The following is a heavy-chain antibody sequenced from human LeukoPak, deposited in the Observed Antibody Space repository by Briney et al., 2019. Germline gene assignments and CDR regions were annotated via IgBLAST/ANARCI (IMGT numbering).Heavy chain of an antibody. V-gene: IGHV3-23*01. CDR1: GFTFNSYA. Sequence: GGSLRLSCAASGFTFNSYAMTWVRQAPGKGLEWVSVISGTGGKTYYADSVKGRFTISRDNSRNTLYLQLNSLRSEDSAVYYCAKDRQWLVRYFDYWGQGTLVTVSS. J-gene: IGHJ4*02. CDR2: ISGTGGKT. D-gene: IGHD6-19*01. CDR3: AKDRQWLVRYFDY.